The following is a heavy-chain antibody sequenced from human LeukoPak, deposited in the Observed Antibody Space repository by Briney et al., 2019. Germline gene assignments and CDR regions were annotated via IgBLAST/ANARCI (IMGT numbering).Heavy chain of an antibody. J-gene: IGHJ5*01. Sequence: SETLSLTCSVSGVSMRDHYWSWIRQPPGKGLGWIGYVFYSGSTYYTPSLKSRVTMSLDTSKNQFSLTLSSLTVADTALYFCASRSVVSPAAIETWFDSWGQGTLVTVSS. CDR3: ASRSVVSPAAIETWFDS. CDR1: GVSMRDHY. D-gene: IGHD2-2*01. CDR2: VFYSGST. V-gene: IGHV4-59*11.